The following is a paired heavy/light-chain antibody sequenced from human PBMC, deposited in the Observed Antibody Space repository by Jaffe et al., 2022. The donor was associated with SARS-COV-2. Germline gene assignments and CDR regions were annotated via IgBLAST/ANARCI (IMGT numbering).Heavy chain of an antibody. CDR1: GASISSSTHY. Sequence: QLQLQESGPGLVKPSETLSLTCTVSGASISSSTHYWGWIRHPPGKGLEWMGTIYYSGTTYYKPSLQSRITMSVDRSKNQFSVKLSSVTAADTAIYYCARHVILRIVEGSRDPVYGIDVWGRGTTVTVSS. J-gene: IGHJ6*02. CDR3: ARHVILRIVEGSRDPVYGIDV. CDR2: IYYSGTT. V-gene: IGHV4-39*01. D-gene: IGHD3-3*01.
Light chain of an antibody. CDR3: QQHYSTLLT. CDR1: QSVLYSSNNKNY. V-gene: IGKV4-1*01. J-gene: IGKJ4*01. CDR2: WAS. Sequence: DFVMTQSPDSLAVSLGERATINCKSSQSVLYSSNNKNYLAWYQQKPGQPPKLLISWASTRESGVPDRFSGSGSGTDFTLTISSLQAEDVAIYYCQQHYSTLLTFGGGTKVEIK.